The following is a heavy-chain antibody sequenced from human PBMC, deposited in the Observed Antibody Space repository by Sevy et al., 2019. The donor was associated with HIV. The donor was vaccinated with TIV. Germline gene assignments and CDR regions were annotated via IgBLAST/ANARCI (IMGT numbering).Heavy chain of an antibody. J-gene: IGHJ6*03. Sequence: GGSLRLSCAASGFTFSSYAMHWVRQAPGKGLEWVAVISYDGSNKYYADSVKGRFTISRDNSKNTLYLQMNSLRAEDTAVYYCARGGPSVAVIDYYYYMDVWGKRTTVTVSS. D-gene: IGHD2-15*01. CDR1: GFTFSSYA. CDR3: ARGGPSVAVIDYYYYMDV. V-gene: IGHV3-30-3*01. CDR2: ISYDGSNK.